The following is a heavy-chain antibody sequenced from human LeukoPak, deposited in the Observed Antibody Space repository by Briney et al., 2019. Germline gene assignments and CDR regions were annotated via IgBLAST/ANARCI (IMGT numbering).Heavy chain of an antibody. D-gene: IGHD2-15*01. J-gene: IGHJ5*02. CDR3: AREAVLGGFDP. CDR1: GFTVSSNY. Sequence: GGSLRLSCAASGFTVSSNYVSWVRQAPGKGLEWVSVIYSGGSTYYADSVKGRFTISRDNSKNTLYLQMNSLRAEDTAVYYCAREAVLGGFDPWGQGTLVTVSS. CDR2: IYSGGST. V-gene: IGHV3-53*01.